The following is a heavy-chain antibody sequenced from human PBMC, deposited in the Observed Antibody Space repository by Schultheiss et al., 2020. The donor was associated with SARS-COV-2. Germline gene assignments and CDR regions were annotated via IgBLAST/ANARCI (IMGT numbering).Heavy chain of an antibody. CDR2: ISGSGGST. J-gene: IGHJ4*02. CDR3: TTVGSSSWYDFDY. Sequence: GGSLRLSCAASGFTFSDYYMSWVRQAPGKGLEWVSAISGSGGSTYYADSVKGRFTISRDNSKNTLYLQMNSLKTEDTAVYYCTTVGSSSWYDFDYWGQGTLVTVSS. CDR1: GFTFSDYY. D-gene: IGHD6-13*01. V-gene: IGHV3-23*01.